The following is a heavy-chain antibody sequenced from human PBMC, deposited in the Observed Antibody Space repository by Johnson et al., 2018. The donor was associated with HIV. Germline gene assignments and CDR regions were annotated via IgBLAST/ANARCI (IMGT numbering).Heavy chain of an antibody. CDR2: LSSSGSTI. CDR3: ARDIVVVVAANDAFDI. CDR1: GFTFSSYA. D-gene: IGHD2-15*01. J-gene: IGHJ3*02. V-gene: IGHV3-48*04. Sequence: VQLVESGGGVVQPGRSLRLSCAASGFTFSSYAMSWVRQAPGKGLEWVSALSSSGSTIYYADSVKGRFTISRDNAKNSLYLQMNSLRAEDTAVYYCARDIVVVVAANDAFDIWGQGTMVTVSS.